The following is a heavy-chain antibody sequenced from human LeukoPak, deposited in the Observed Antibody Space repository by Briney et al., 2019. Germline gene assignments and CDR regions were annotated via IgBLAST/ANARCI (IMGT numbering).Heavy chain of an antibody. D-gene: IGHD6-6*01. CDR1: GHTLTELS. Sequence: GASVKVSCKVSGHTLTELSMHWVRQAPGKGLEWMGGFDPEDGETIYAQKFQGRVTMTEDTSTDTAYMELSSLRSEDTAVYYCAMGVEYSRAFDPWGQGTLVTVSS. CDR3: AMGVEYSRAFDP. J-gene: IGHJ5*02. CDR2: FDPEDGET. V-gene: IGHV1-24*01.